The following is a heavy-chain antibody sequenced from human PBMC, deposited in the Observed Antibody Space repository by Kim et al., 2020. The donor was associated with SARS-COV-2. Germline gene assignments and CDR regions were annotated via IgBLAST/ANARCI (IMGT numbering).Heavy chain of an antibody. Sequence: GGSLRLSCAASGFTFSSYGMHWVRQAPGKGLEWVAVISYDGSNKYYADSVKGRFTISRDNSKNTLYLQMNSLRAEDTAVYYCAKGQFGMVATSYFGVYWGQGTLVTVSS. CDR1: GFTFSSYG. D-gene: IGHD5-12*01. CDR2: ISYDGSNK. CDR3: AKGQFGMVATSYFGVY. J-gene: IGHJ4*02. V-gene: IGHV3-30*18.